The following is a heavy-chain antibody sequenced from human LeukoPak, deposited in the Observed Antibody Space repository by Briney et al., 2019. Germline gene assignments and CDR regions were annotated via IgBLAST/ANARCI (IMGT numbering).Heavy chain of an antibody. J-gene: IGHJ3*02. Sequence: PSENLSLTCTVSGGSISSGSYYWSWIRQPAGKGLEWIGRIYTSGSTNYNPSLKSRVTISVDTSKNQFSLKLSSVTAADTAVYYCAQQPWGYCSSTSCPKGAFDIWGQGTMVTVSS. CDR3: AQQPWGYCSSTSCPKGAFDI. V-gene: IGHV4-61*02. CDR1: GGSISSGSYY. D-gene: IGHD2-2*01. CDR2: IYTSGST.